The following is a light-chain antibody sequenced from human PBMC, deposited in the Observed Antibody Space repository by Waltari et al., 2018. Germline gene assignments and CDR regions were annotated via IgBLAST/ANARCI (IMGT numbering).Light chain of an antibody. CDR2: GAS. CDR1: QSVSNNY. Sequence: GERATLSCRASQSVSNNYLAWYQQKPGQAPRLLIYGASSRATGIPDRFSGSGSGTDFTLTINRLEPEDLAVYYCQQYGNSPQTFGQGTKVEIK. V-gene: IGKV3-20*01. CDR3: QQYGNSPQT. J-gene: IGKJ1*01.